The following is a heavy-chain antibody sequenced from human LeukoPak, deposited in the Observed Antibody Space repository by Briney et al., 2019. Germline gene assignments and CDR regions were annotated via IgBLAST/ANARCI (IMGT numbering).Heavy chain of an antibody. CDR3: AKAATSGSYGFDY. D-gene: IGHD3-10*01. V-gene: IGHV3-23*01. CDR2: ITASGAST. J-gene: IGHJ4*02. CDR1: GFTFNSYA. Sequence: GGSLRLSCAASGFTFNSYAMSWVRQTPGKGLEWVSAITASGASTNYADSVKVRFTISRDNSKNTLYLQMTSLRAEDTAVYYCAKAATSGSYGFDYWGQGTLVTVSS.